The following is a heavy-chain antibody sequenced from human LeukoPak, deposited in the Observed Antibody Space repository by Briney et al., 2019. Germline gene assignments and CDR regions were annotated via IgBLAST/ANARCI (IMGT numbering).Heavy chain of an antibody. CDR3: ARARGSNMARRYYYYGMDV. J-gene: IGHJ6*02. D-gene: IGHD6-13*01. V-gene: IGHV4-61*05. CDR2: IYYSGST. CDR1: GGSISSSSYY. Sequence: SETLSLTCTVSGGSISSSSYYWGWIRQPPGKGLEWIGYIYYSGSTNYNPSLKSRVTISLDKSKNQFSLKLSSLTAADTAVYYCARARGSNMARRYYYYGMDVGGQGTTVAVSS.